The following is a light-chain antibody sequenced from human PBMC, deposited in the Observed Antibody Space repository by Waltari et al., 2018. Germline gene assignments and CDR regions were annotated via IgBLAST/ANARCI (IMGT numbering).Light chain of an antibody. CDR3: IQYYSVPLT. CDR1: SRIFLNSSNKNY. Sequence: VVMTYSQSPVVVMGGEATTNCKSTSRIFLNSSNKNYLAWYQQKPGQPPKLLIYWASTRESGVPDRFSGSGSGTDFTLTISGLQAEDVAVYYCIQYYSVPLTFGQGTKVEIK. V-gene: IGKV4-1*01. CDR2: WAS. J-gene: IGKJ1*01.